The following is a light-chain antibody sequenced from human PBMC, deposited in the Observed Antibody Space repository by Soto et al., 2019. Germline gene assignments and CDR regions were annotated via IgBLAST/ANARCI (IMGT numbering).Light chain of an antibody. CDR1: SSGVGGYDY. CDR2: EVS. V-gene: IGLV2-14*01. Sequence: QSALTQPASVSGSPGQSITISCTGTSSGVGGYDYVSWYQLHPGKAPKLMVFEVSNRPSGVSYRFSGSKSGNTASLTISGLQAEDEADYFCSSYSISTAYLFGTGTKVT. J-gene: IGLJ1*01. CDR3: SSYSISTAYL.